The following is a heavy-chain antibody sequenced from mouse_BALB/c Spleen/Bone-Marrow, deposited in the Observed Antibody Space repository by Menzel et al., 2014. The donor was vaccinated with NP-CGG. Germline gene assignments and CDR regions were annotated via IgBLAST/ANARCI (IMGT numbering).Heavy chain of an antibody. CDR1: GYVFSSSW. J-gene: IGHJ1*01. CDR2: IYPGDGNT. Sequence: QVQLQQSGPELVKPGASVKISCRASGYVFSSSWMNWVKQRPGQGLEWIGRIYPGDGNTNYNGKFKGEATLTADTSSSTAYMQISSLTSVDSAVYFCARRRTFITSVVDYFDVWGAGTTVTVSS. D-gene: IGHD1-1*02. CDR3: ARRRTFITSVVDYFDV. V-gene: IGHV1-82*01.